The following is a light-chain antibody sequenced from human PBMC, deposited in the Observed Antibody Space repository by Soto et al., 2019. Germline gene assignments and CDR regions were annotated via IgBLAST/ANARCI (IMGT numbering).Light chain of an antibody. Sequence: EIVMTQSPATLSVSPGERATLSCRASQSVSSNLAWYQQKPGQAPRLLIYGASIRATGIPARFSGSGSGTEFTLTISSLQSEDFAVYYCQQYNNWPMYTLGQGTKLEIK. V-gene: IGKV3D-15*01. CDR3: QQYNNWPMYT. CDR1: QSVSSN. CDR2: GAS. J-gene: IGKJ2*01.